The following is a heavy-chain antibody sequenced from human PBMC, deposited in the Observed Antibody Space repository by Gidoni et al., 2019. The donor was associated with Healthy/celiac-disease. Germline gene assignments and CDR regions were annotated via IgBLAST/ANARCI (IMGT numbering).Heavy chain of an antibody. D-gene: IGHD3-22*01. J-gene: IGHJ4*02. CDR3: AKRGYYDSSGYYYGAPFDY. Sequence: EVQLLESGGGLVQPGGSLRLSCAASGFTFSSYAMSWVRQAPGKGLEWVSAISGRGGSTYYADSVKGRFTISRDNSKNTLYLQMNSLRAEDTAVYYCAKRGYYDSSGYYYGAPFDYWGQGTLVTVSS. CDR1: GFTFSSYA. V-gene: IGHV3-23*01. CDR2: ISGRGGST.